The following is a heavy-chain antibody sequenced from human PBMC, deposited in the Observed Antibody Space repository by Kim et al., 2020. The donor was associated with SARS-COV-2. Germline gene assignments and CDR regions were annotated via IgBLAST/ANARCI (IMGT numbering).Heavy chain of an antibody. CDR2: ISAYNGNT. CDR1: GYTFTSYV. V-gene: IGHV1-18*04. Sequence: ASVKVSCKASGYTFTSYVISWVRQAPGQGLEWMGWISAYNGNTNYAQKLQGRVTMTTDTSTSTAYMELRSLRSDDTAVYYCARGFLFEAAASGDYYYYGMDVWGQGTTVTVSS. CDR3: ARGFLFEAAASGDYYYYGMDV. D-gene: IGHD6-13*01. J-gene: IGHJ6*02.